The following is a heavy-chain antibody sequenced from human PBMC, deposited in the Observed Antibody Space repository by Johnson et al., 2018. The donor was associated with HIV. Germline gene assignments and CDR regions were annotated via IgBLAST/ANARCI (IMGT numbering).Heavy chain of an antibody. V-gene: IGHV3-66*01. J-gene: IGHJ3*02. CDR3: ARGRGWWLQLGGAFDI. Sequence: MLLVESGGGLVQPGGSLRLSCAASGFTFSSYAMSWIRQAPGKGLEWVSVISIGGSTYYADSVKGRFPISRDNSKHTLYLQMNSLRAEDTAIYYCARGRGWWLQLGGAFDIWGQGTMVTVSS. D-gene: IGHD5-24*01. CDR2: ISIGGST. CDR1: GFTFSSYA.